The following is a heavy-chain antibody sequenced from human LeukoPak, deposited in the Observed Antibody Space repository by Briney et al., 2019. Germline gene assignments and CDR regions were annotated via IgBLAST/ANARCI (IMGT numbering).Heavy chain of an antibody. CDR3: ARTGSTGGY. CDR2: IHYSGST. CDR1: DGSINSDF. Sequence: SETLSLTCTASDGSINSDFWTWIRQSPGKGLEWIGYIHYSGSTVYSPSLKSRVTMSIDTSKNQFSLNLSSVTAADTAVYYCARTGSTGGYWGQGTLVTVSS. V-gene: IGHV4-59*13. D-gene: IGHD1-14*01. J-gene: IGHJ4*02.